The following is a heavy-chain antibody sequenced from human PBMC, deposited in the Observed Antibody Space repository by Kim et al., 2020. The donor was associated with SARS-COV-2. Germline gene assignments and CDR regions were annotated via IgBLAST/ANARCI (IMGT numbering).Heavy chain of an antibody. V-gene: IGHV4-59*13. CDR1: GGSISSYY. D-gene: IGHD6-13*01. CDR3: ARELPGIAAAVPRAFDI. Sequence: SETLSLTCTVSGGSISSYYWSWIRQPPGKGLEWIGYIYYSGSTNYNPSLKSRVTISVDTSKNQFSLKLSSVTAADTAVYYCARELPGIAAAVPRAFDIWGQGTMVTVSS. CDR2: IYYSGST. J-gene: IGHJ3*02.